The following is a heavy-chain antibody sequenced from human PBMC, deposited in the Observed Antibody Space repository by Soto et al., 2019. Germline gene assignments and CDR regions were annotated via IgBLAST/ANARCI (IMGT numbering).Heavy chain of an antibody. D-gene: IGHD4-4*01. CDR1: GGSISSSNYY. V-gene: IGHV4-39*01. CDR3: VRQPYGDYRYFFGN. Sequence: PSETLSLTCTVSGGSISSSNYYWGWIRQPPGKGLEWIGSIYYSGSTYYNPSLKSRVTISVDTSKNQFSLKLSSVTAADTAVYYCVRQPYGDYRYFFGNWGQGTPVTVSS. CDR2: IYYSGST. J-gene: IGHJ4*02.